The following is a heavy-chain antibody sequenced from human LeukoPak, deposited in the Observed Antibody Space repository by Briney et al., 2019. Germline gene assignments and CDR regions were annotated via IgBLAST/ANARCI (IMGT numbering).Heavy chain of an antibody. Sequence: PSETLSLTCTVSGGSISSISYYWGWIRQPPGKGLEWIGSMYHNGSTYYNPSLKSRVTISVDTSKNQFSLKLRFVTAADTAVYYCARVRCSGGSCPYYYYYYYMDVWGKGTTVTVSS. V-gene: IGHV4-39*07. CDR1: GGSISSISYY. CDR3: ARVRCSGGSCPYYYYYYYMDV. CDR2: MYHNGST. J-gene: IGHJ6*03. D-gene: IGHD2-15*01.